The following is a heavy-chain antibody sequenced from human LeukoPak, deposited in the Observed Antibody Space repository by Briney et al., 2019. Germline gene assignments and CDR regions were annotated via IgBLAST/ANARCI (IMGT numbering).Heavy chain of an antibody. CDR2: IYSGGST. CDR3: ARGPRVTTPLVYFQH. Sequence: GGSLRLSCAASGFTVSSNYMSWVRQAPGKGLEWVSVIYSGGSTYYADSVKGRFTISRDNSKNTLYLQMNSLRAEDTAVYYCARGPRVTTPLVYFQHWGQGTLVTVSS. CDR1: GFTVSSNY. J-gene: IGHJ1*01. D-gene: IGHD1-14*01. V-gene: IGHV3-53*01.